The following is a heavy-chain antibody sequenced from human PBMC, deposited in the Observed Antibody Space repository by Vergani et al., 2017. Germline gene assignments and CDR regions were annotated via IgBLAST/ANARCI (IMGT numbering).Heavy chain of an antibody. Sequence: QAQLVQSGTEVKKPGASVKVSCRASGYTFSDYYIHWVRQAPGQGPQWMGWINPKSGNTLSAQKFQRRITMTRDTSVSTVYMELRSLKSDDTAVYYCARDRVVVVPAAMFRMLSPDAFDIWGQGTMVTVSS. CDR1: GYTFSDYY. J-gene: IGHJ3*02. D-gene: IGHD2-2*01. CDR3: ARDRVVVVPAAMFRMLSPDAFDI. CDR2: INPKSGNT. V-gene: IGHV1-2*02.